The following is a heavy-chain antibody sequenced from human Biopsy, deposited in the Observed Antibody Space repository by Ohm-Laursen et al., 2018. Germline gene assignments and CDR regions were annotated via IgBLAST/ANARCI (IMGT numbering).Heavy chain of an antibody. CDR1: GFSFSDYY. V-gene: IGHV3-11*01. Sequence: SLRLSCAASGFSFSDYYIIWVRQAPGKGLEWVSYISSSGRTMYYADSVKGRFTISRDNANKSLYLQMNSLRAADSAVYYCATTRSFDNWGQGTLVTVSS. CDR2: ISSSGRTM. D-gene: IGHD5-24*01. J-gene: IGHJ4*02. CDR3: ATTRSFDN.